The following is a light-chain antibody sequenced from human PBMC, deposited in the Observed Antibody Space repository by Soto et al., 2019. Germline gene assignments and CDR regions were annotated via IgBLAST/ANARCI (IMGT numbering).Light chain of an antibody. CDR2: KAS. CDR1: QSISSW. CDR3: QQYLSYPIT. J-gene: IGKJ5*01. V-gene: IGKV1-5*03. Sequence: DIQMTQSPSTLSASVGDRVTITCRASQSISSWLAWYQQQPGKAPKSLIYKASSLESGVPSRFSGSGSGTEFTLTISSLQPDDFATYYCQQYLSYPITFGQGTRLEIK.